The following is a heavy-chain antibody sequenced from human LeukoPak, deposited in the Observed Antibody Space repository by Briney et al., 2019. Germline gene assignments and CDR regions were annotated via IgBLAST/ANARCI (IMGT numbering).Heavy chain of an antibody. CDR1: GFTFSSYW. Sequence: PGGSLRLSCAASGFTFSSYWMSWVRQAPGKELEWVANIKQDGSEKYYVDSVKGRFTISRDTSKNTLSLQMHRLRDADTAVYYCARLGSGYYFAFDLWGRGTLVTVSS. J-gene: IGHJ2*01. V-gene: IGHV3-7*01. D-gene: IGHD3-22*01. CDR2: IKQDGSEK. CDR3: ARLGSGYYFAFDL.